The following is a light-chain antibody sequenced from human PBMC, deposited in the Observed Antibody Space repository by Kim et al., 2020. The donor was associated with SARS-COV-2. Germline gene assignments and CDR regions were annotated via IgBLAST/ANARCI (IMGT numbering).Light chain of an antibody. CDR3: QQYNNWPET. V-gene: IGKV3-15*01. Sequence: VTPGERVTLAGRASQSVSSNLAWYQQKPGQAPRLLIYGASTRATGIPARFSGSGSGTEFTLTISSLQSEDFAVYYCQQYNNWPETCGQGTKVDIK. J-gene: IGKJ1*01. CDR1: QSVSSN. CDR2: GAS.